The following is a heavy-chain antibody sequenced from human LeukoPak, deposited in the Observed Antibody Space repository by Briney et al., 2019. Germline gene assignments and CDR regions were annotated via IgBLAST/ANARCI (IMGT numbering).Heavy chain of an antibody. CDR1: GFTLSTYS. Sequence: GGSLRLSCAASGFTLSTYSMNWVRQAPGKGLEWVSSITSSSSYYAHSVKGRFTISRDNAKNSLFLQMNSLRAEDTAVYFCARDPDPHDYGDYEDGFWYHYAMDVWGKGATVTVSS. V-gene: IGHV3-21*01. CDR3: ARDPDPHDYGDYEDGFWYHYAMDV. D-gene: IGHD4-17*01. J-gene: IGHJ6*04. CDR2: ITSSSSY.